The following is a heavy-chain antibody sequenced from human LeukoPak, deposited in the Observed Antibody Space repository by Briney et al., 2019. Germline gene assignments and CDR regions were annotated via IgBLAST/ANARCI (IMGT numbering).Heavy chain of an antibody. CDR1: GYTFTRYD. D-gene: IGHD2-2*01. Sequence: ASVKVSCKASGYTFTRYDINWVRQATGQGREWMGWKNPNSGGTDFARTFQGRLTMTMNTSISTAYMELSSLTSEDTAVYYCARGPVSTHGMDVWGQGTTVTVSS. CDR3: ARGPVSTHGMDV. CDR2: KNPNSGGT. V-gene: IGHV1-8*01. J-gene: IGHJ6*02.